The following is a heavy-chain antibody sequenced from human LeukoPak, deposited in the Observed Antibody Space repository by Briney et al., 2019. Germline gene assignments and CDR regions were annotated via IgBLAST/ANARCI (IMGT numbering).Heavy chain of an antibody. Sequence: GGSLRLSCVASGFTFRRYWMTWVRQAPGKKPEWVANIKEDGSEKYYDDSVRGRFTISRDNAKNTLYLDMNSLRVEDTAVYYCAREGTGYNLAFDYWGQGALVTVSS. CDR1: GFTFRRYW. CDR2: IKEDGSEK. J-gene: IGHJ4*02. CDR3: AREGTGYNLAFDY. V-gene: IGHV3-7*01. D-gene: IGHD5-24*01.